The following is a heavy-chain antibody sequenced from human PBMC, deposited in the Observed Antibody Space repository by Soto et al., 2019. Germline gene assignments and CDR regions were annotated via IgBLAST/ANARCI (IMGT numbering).Heavy chain of an antibody. V-gene: IGHV3-23*01. CDR1: GFTFSSYA. D-gene: IGHD2-2*02. J-gene: IGHJ4*02. Sequence: EVQLLESGGGLVQPGGSLRLSCAASGFTFSSYAMTWVRQAPGKGLEWVSALTISGGSTYYADSVKGRFTISRDNTKSTLYLQINSLGAEDTAVYYCTKGAFVGVLAAIPPTDYWGQGTLVTVSS. CDR3: TKGAFVGVLAAIPPTDY. CDR2: LTISGGST.